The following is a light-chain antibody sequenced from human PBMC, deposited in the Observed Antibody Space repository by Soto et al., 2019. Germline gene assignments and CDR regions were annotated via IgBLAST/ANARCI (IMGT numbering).Light chain of an antibody. CDR3: GSYASATLI. Sequence: QSALTQPASVSGSPGLSITISCTGSSSDVGGYKYVSWYQQHPGKAPKLMIYEVTNRPSGVSNRFSGSKSGNTASLTISGLQTEDEADYYCGSYASATLIFGGGTKLTVL. CDR2: EVT. V-gene: IGLV2-14*01. CDR1: SSDVGGYKY. J-gene: IGLJ2*01.